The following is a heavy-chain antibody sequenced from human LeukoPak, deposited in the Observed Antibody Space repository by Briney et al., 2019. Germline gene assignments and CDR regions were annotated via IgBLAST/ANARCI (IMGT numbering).Heavy chain of an antibody. V-gene: IGHV3-21*01. J-gene: IGHJ4*02. Sequence: GGSLRLSCAASGFTFSSYSMNWVRQAPGKGLEWVSSISSSSSYIYYADSVKGRLTISRDNAKNSLYLQMNSLRAEDTAVYYCARMRSSTSCSYFDYWGQGTLVTVSS. CDR2: ISSSSSYI. CDR3: ARMRSSTSCSYFDY. CDR1: GFTFSSYS. D-gene: IGHD2-2*01.